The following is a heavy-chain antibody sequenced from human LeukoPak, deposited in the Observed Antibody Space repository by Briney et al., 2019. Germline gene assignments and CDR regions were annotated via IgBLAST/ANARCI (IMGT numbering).Heavy chain of an antibody. V-gene: IGHV3-11*01. D-gene: IGHD6-19*01. J-gene: IGHJ3*02. CDR2: ISSSGSTI. Sequence: TGGSLRLSCAASGFTFSDYYMSWIRQAPGKGLEWVSYISSSGSTIYYADSVKGRFTISRDNAKNSLYLQMNSLRAEDTAVYYCAKEVPAVAGSDAFDIWGQGTMVTVSS. CDR3: AKEVPAVAGSDAFDI. CDR1: GFTFSDYY.